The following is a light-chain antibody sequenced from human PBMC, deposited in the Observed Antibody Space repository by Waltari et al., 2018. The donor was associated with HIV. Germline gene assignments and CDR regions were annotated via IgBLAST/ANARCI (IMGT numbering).Light chain of an antibody. CDR2: GAS. CDR3: QQYNNWPGLT. V-gene: IGKV3-15*01. CDR1: QSISSN. J-gene: IGKJ4*01. Sequence: EIVMTQSPATLSVSPGQRATVSCWASQSISSNLAWYQQKPGQAPRLLIYGASTRATGIPARFSGSGSGTEFTLTISSLQSEDFAVYYCQQYNNWPGLTFGGGTKVEIK.